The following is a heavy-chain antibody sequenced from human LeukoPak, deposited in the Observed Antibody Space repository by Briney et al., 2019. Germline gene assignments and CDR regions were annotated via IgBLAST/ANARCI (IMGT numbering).Heavy chain of an antibody. Sequence: GGSLRLSCAASGFTFSSYAMSWVRQAPGKGLEWVSAISGSGGSTYYADSVKGRFTISRDNSKNTLYLQMNSLRAEDTAVYYCAKGLEATIDYYYYMDVWGKGTTVTVSS. CDR2: ISGSGGST. CDR1: GFTFSSYA. J-gene: IGHJ6*03. CDR3: AKGLEATIDYYYYMDV. D-gene: IGHD5-12*01. V-gene: IGHV3-23*01.